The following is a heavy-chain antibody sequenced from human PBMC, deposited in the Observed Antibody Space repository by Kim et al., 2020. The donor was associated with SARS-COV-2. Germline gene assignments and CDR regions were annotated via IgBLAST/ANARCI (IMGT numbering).Heavy chain of an antibody. Sequence: GGSLRLSCAASGFTFSSYAMSWVRQAPGKGLEWVSAISGSGGSTYYADSVKGRFTISRDNSKNTLYLQMNSLRAEDTAVYYCAKRPGYDSSGDMDYWGQGTLVTVSS. D-gene: IGHD3-22*01. CDR3: AKRPGYDSSGDMDY. CDR1: GFTFSSYA. CDR2: ISGSGGST. J-gene: IGHJ4*02. V-gene: IGHV3-23*01.